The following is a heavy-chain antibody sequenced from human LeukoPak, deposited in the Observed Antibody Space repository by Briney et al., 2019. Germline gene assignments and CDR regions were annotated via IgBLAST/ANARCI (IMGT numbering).Heavy chain of an antibody. J-gene: IGHJ4*02. D-gene: IGHD2-8*01. CDR3: ARQRCTNGVCYTSGPLDY. V-gene: IGHV5-51*01. Sequence: GESLKISCKGSGYSFTSYWIGWVRQMPGKGLEWMGIIYPGDSDTRYSPSFQGQVTISADKSISTAYLQWSSLKASDTAMYYCARQRCTNGVCYTSGPLDYWGQGTLATVSS. CDR2: IYPGDSDT. CDR1: GYSFTSYW.